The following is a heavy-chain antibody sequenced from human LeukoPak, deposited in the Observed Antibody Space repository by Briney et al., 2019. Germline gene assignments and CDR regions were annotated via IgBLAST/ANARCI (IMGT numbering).Heavy chain of an antibody. D-gene: IGHD3-22*01. Sequence: ASVKVSCKASGGTFSSYAISWVRQAPGQGLEWMGGIIPIFGTANYAQKFQGRVTITADESTSTAYMELSNLRSEDTAVYYCARSHGSSGYYPPDYWGQGTLVTVSS. CDR2: IIPIFGTA. CDR1: GGTFSSYA. J-gene: IGHJ4*02. V-gene: IGHV1-69*13. CDR3: ARSHGSSGYYPPDY.